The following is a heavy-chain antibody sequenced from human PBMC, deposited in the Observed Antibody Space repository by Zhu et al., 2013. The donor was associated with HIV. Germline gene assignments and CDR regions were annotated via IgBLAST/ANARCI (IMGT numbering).Heavy chain of an antibody. D-gene: IGHD2-21*01. J-gene: IGHJ4*02. V-gene: IGHV1-69*01. CDR1: GGTFSSYS. Sequence: VQLVQSGAEVKKPGSSVKVSCKASGGTFSSYSINWVRQAPGQGLEWIGGIVPMFGTTDHSQKFQGRVTITADESTSTAYMELSSLTSEDTAVYYCARPRDRGIVAAPLDYWAREPWSPSPQ. CDR2: IVPMFGTT. CDR3: ARPRDRGIVAAPLDY.